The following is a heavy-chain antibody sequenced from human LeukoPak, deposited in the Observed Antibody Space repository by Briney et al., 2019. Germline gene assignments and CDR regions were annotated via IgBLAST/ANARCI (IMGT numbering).Heavy chain of an antibody. CDR2: INHSGST. CDR1: GGSISGFY. D-gene: IGHD3-10*01. Sequence: PSETLSLTCSVSGGSISGFYWNWIRQPPGKGLEWIGEINHSGSTNYNPSLKSRVTISVDTSKNQFSLKLSSVTAADTAVYYCARALGRYYYYYMDVWGKGTTVTVSS. CDR3: ARALGRYYYYYMDV. J-gene: IGHJ6*03. V-gene: IGHV4-34*01.